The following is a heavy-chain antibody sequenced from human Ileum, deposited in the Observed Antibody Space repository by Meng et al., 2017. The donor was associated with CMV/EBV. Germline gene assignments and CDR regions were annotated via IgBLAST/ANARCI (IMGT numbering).Heavy chain of an antibody. D-gene: IGHD1-7*01. Sequence: SETLSLTCSVSGGSISSGGYYWGWIRQPPGEGLEWIGTISHSGSSYYNASLESRVSLSVDTSKNQFSLRLTSVTAADTAVYYCARKGYNWNYADYWGQGTRVTVSS. CDR1: GGSISSGGYY. V-gene: IGHV4-39*01. J-gene: IGHJ4*02. CDR3: ARKGYNWNYADY. CDR2: ISHSGSS.